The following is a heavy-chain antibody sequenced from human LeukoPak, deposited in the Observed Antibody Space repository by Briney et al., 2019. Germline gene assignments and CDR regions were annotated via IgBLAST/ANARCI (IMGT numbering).Heavy chain of an antibody. V-gene: IGHV1-46*01. D-gene: IGHD1-26*01. J-gene: IGHJ5*02. CDR3: ARDNSVGETAWWFDP. CDR2: INPSGSSA. CDR1: GYSFTSYY. Sequence: PGASVKVSCKASGYSFTSYYMHWVRQAPGQGLEWMGFINPSGSSAAYAQKFQGRLTMTRDMFTCTDYMELTSLTSDDTAVYYCARDNSVGETAWWFDPWGQGTLVTVSS.